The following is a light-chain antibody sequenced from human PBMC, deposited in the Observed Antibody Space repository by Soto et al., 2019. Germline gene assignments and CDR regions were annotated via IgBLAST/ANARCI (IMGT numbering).Light chain of an antibody. CDR1: SSDVGGYNY. CDR3: CSYAGSYSYV. CDR2: DVS. Sequence: QSALTQPRSVSGSPGQSVTISCTGTSSDVGGYNYVSWYQQHPGKAPKLMIYDVSKRPSGVPDRFSGSKSGNTASLTISGLHAEAEADYYCCSYAGSYSYVFGTGTKLTVL. J-gene: IGLJ1*01. V-gene: IGLV2-11*01.